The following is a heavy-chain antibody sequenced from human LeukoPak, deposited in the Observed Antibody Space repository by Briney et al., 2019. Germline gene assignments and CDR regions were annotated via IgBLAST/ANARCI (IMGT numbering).Heavy chain of an antibody. CDR3: ARDGSVESGHYYFDY. J-gene: IGHJ4*02. CDR1: GYTFTDNY. Sequence: ASVKVSCKASGYTFTDNYIHWVRQAPGQGLEWMGWIAARSGATNYAPKLQGRVILTRDTSFTTAYMELSGLRSDDTAIYYCARDGSVESGHYYFDYWGQGALVTVSS. CDR2: IAARSGAT. D-gene: IGHD3-10*01. V-gene: IGHV1-2*02.